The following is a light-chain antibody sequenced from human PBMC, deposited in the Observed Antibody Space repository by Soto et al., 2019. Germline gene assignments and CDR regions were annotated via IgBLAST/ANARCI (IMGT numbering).Light chain of an antibody. CDR1: SSDVGGYNY. Sequence: QSVLTQPASVSGSPGQSITISCTGTSSDVGGYNYVSWYQQHPGKAPKLMIYAVSNRPSGVSNRFSGSKSGNTASLTISGLQAEDEADYYCSSYTSISTLLFGGGTQVTVL. V-gene: IGLV2-14*01. J-gene: IGLJ2*01. CDR3: SSYTSISTLL. CDR2: AVS.